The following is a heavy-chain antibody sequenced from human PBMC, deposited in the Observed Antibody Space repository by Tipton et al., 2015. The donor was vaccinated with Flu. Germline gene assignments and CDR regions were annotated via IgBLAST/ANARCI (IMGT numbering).Heavy chain of an antibody. J-gene: IGHJ4*02. V-gene: IGHV5-51*01. D-gene: IGHD1-26*01. Sequence: VQLVQSGAEVKKPGESLKISCKGSEYSFTRYWIGWVRQMPGKGLEWMGFVYPGDSDIRYSPSFQGQVTISADKSISTAYLQWSSLKASDPAMYYCARSVSGSYFELDYWGQGTLVTVSS. CDR2: VYPGDSDI. CDR1: EYSFTRYW. CDR3: ARSVSGSYFELDY.